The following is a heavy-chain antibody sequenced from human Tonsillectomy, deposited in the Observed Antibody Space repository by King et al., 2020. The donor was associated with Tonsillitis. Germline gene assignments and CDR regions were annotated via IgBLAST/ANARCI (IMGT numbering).Heavy chain of an antibody. J-gene: IGHJ6*03. CDR2: IYASGSR. D-gene: IGHD6-6*01. CDR1: GGSISSGSYY. Sequence: VQLQESGPGLVQPSQTLSLTCTVSGGSISSGSYYWSWIRQPAGKGLEWIGRIYASGSRSHNPSLKSRVNMSVDTSKNQFSLRLSSVTAADTAVYYCARVRVDCRSINCYNYMDVWGKGTTVTVSS. V-gene: IGHV4-61*02. CDR3: ARVRVDCRSINCYNYMDV.